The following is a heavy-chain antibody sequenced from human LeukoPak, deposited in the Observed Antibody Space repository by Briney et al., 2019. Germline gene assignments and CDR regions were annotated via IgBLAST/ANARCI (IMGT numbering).Heavy chain of an antibody. Sequence: PSETLSFTCTVSGGSISSYYWSWIRQPAGKGLEWIGRMYTSGSTNYNPSLKSRVTMSVDTSKNQFSVKLSSVTAADTAVYYCARGSRWDSGYVDAFDIWGQGTMVTVSS. CDR3: ARGSRWDSGYVDAFDI. V-gene: IGHV4-4*07. J-gene: IGHJ3*02. D-gene: IGHD3-22*01. CDR2: MYTSGST. CDR1: GGSISSYY.